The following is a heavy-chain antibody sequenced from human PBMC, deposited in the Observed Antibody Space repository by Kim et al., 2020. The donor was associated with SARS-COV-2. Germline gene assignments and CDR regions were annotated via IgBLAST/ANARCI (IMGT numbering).Heavy chain of an antibody. V-gene: IGHV3-21*01. CDR2: ISSSSSYI. J-gene: IGHJ4*02. CDR1: GFTFSSYS. Sequence: GGSLRLSCAASGFTFSSYSMNWVRQAPGKGLEWVSSISSSSSYIYYADSVKGRFTISRDNAKNSLYLQMNSLRAEDTAVYYCARDAADSYGGYYFDYWGQGTLVTVSS. D-gene: IGHD5-18*01. CDR3: ARDAADSYGGYYFDY.